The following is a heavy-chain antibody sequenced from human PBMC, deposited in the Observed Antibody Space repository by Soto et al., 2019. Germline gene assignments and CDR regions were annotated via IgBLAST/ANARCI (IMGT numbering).Heavy chain of an antibody. CDR2: IYYSGTT. V-gene: IGHV4-31*03. D-gene: IGHD3-10*01. J-gene: IGHJ4*02. CDR3: ARAKGAYYGSGSYANDY. Sequence: SGTLSLTCSVSGGSIRSGGYYWNWIRQHPWKGLEWIGYIYYSGTTYYNPSLKSRVTISVDTSKNQFSLKLSSVTAADTAVYYCARAKGAYYGSGSYANDYWGRGTLVTVSS. CDR1: GGSIRSGGYY.